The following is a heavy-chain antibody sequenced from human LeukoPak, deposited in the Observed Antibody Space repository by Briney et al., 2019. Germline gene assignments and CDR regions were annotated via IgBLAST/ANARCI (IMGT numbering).Heavy chain of an antibody. D-gene: IGHD3-22*01. CDR1: GYSFTSYW. CDR2: IYPGDSDT. J-gene: IGHJ3*02. Sequence: GESLKISCKGSGYSFTSYWIGWVRQMPGKGLEWMGIIYPGDSDTRYSPSFQGQVTISADKSISTAYLQWSSLKASDTAMYYCARRRYYYDSSGRGPGGPRNAFDIWGQGTMVTVSS. CDR3: ARRRYYYDSSGRGPGGPRNAFDI. V-gene: IGHV5-51*01.